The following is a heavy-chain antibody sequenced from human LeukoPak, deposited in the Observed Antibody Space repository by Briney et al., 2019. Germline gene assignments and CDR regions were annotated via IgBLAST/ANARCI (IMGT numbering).Heavy chain of an antibody. D-gene: IGHD6-19*01. J-gene: IGHJ4*02. Sequence: ASVKVSCKASGYTFTGYYMHWVRQAPGQGLEWMGRINPNSGGTNYAQKFQGRVTMTRDTSISTAYMELSRLRSDDTAVYYYASSLCGWYCFDYWGQGTLVTVSS. CDR1: GYTFTGYY. CDR2: INPNSGGT. CDR3: ASSLCGWYCFDY. V-gene: IGHV1-2*06.